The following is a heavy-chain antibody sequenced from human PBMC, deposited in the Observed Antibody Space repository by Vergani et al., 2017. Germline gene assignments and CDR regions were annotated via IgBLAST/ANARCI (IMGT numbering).Heavy chain of an antibody. CDR2: IYYSGST. CDR1: GGSISSYY. Sequence: QVQLQESGPGLVKPSETLSLTCTVSGGSISSYYWSWIRQPPGKGLEWIGYIYYSGSTNYNPSLKSRVTISVDTSKNQFSLKLSSETAADTAVYYCARGLEGYYDSSGYYIDYWGQGTLVTVSS. V-gene: IGHV4-59*01. J-gene: IGHJ4*02. CDR3: ARGLEGYYDSSGYYIDY. D-gene: IGHD3-22*01.